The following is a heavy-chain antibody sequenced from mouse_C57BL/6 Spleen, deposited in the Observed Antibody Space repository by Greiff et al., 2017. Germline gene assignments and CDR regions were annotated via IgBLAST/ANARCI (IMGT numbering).Heavy chain of an antibody. J-gene: IGHJ2*01. V-gene: IGHV1-80*01. CDR1: GYAFSSYW. D-gene: IGHD2-4*01. CDR3: ARGADDYPFDY. CDR2: IYPGDGVT. Sequence: QVHVKQSGAELVKPGASVKISCKASGYAFSSYWMNWVKQRPGKGLEWIGQIYPGDGVTNYNGKFKGKATLTADKTSSTAYMQRSSLTSEDSAVYFCARGADDYPFDYWGQGTTLTVSS.